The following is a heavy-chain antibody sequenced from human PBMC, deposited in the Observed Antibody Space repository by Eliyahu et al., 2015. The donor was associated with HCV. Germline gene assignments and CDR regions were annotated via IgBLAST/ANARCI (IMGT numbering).Heavy chain of an antibody. V-gene: IGHV3-23*01. CDR1: GXTFSNYA. J-gene: IGHJ4*02. CDR3: ARMGTSHNNGD. Sequence: EVQLLESGGGLVQRGGSLRLSCAASGXTFSNYAMXWVRQAPGKGLEWVSTISSRGGSTYYADSVKGRFTISRDNSKNTLSLQMNSLRGEDTAVYYCARMGTSHNNGDWGQGTLVTVSS. CDR2: ISSRGGST. D-gene: IGHD2-2*01.